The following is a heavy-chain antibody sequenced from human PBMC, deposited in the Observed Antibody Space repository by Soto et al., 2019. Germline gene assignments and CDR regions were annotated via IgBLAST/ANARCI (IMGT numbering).Heavy chain of an antibody. CDR1: GWACDDYA. J-gene: IGHJ4*01. Sequence: SLRLSGTASGWACDDYAKQGVRQGPGRGLEWVSGITWNSGKIAYADSVKGRFTIARDDDNNSLYLQMNSLRPEDTALYYCVKDSYADFHRVLSTAEYFFDYWGHGTLVTVSS. CDR3: VKDSYADFHRVLSTAEYFFDY. CDR2: ITWNSGKI. V-gene: IGHV3-9*01. D-gene: IGHD2-15*01.